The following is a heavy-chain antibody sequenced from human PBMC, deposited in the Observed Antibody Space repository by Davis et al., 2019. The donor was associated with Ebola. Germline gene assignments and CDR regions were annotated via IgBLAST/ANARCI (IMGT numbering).Heavy chain of an antibody. CDR3: AKRATVKVAGANYYNAMDV. CDR1: GFTFSTYA. Sequence: GESLKLSCAGSGFTFSTYAMTWVRQAPGKGLEWVSRISGSGGDPHYADSVKGRFTISRDNSKHTLYLQMNSLRAEDTAVFYCAKRATVKVAGANYYNAMDVWGKGTTVTVSS. J-gene: IGHJ6*04. D-gene: IGHD6-19*01. CDR2: ISGSGGDP. V-gene: IGHV3-23*01.